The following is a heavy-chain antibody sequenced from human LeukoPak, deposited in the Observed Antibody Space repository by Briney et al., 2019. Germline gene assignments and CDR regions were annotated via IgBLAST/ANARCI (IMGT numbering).Heavy chain of an antibody. CDR2: ISYDGSNK. CDR3: AKDHRQSLVREYYFDY. V-gene: IGHV3-30*18. CDR1: GFTFSSYG. J-gene: IGHJ4*02. D-gene: IGHD6-19*01. Sequence: GGSLRLSCAASGFTFSSYGMRWVRQAPGKGLEWVAVISYDGSNKYYADSVKGRFTISRDNSKNTRYLQMNSLRAEDTAVSYCAKDHRQSLVREYYFDYWGQGTLVTVSS.